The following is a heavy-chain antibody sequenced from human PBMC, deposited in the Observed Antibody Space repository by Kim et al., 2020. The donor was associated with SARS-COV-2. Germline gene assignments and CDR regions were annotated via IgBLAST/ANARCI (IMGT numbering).Heavy chain of an antibody. CDR2: ISWNSGSI. Sequence: GGSLRLSCAASGFTFDDYAMHWVRQAPGKGLEWVSGISWNSGSIGYADSVKGRFTISRDNAKNSLYLQMNSLRAEDTALYYCAKGYSSSSSRHTDYRGQGTLVTVSS. D-gene: IGHD6-6*01. J-gene: IGHJ4*02. CDR3: AKGYSSSSSRHTDY. CDR1: GFTFDDYA. V-gene: IGHV3-9*01.